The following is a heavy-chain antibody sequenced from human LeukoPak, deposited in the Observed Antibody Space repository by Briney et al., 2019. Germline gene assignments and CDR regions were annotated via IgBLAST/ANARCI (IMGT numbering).Heavy chain of an antibody. CDR1: GYSISSGYY. D-gene: IGHD1-26*01. V-gene: IGHV4-38-2*02. Sequence: SETLSLTCTVSGYSISSGYYWAWIRQPPGKGLEWIGSIYHSGSTYYNPSLKSRVTISVDTSKNQFSLKLSSVTAADTAMYYCARQKWEQQGRDYYFYGLDVWGPGTTVTVSS. CDR2: IYHSGST. CDR3: ARQKWEQQGRDYYFYGLDV. J-gene: IGHJ6*02.